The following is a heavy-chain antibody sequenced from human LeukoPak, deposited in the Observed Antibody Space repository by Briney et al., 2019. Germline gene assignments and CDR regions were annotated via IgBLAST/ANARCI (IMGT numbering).Heavy chain of an antibody. CDR3: ARSPPYYYDSSGYSFDY. J-gene: IGHJ4*02. CDR2: IYYSGST. Sequence: SETLSLTCTVSAGSVSSGSYYWSWVRQPPGKGLEWIGNIYYSGSTNYNPSLKSRVTISVDTSKNQFSLKLSPVTAADTAVYYCARSPPYYYDSSGYSFDYWGQGTLVTVSS. CDR1: AGSVSSGSYY. V-gene: IGHV4-61*01. D-gene: IGHD3-22*01.